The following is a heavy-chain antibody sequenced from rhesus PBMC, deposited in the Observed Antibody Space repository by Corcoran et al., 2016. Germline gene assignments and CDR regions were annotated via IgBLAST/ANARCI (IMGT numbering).Heavy chain of an antibody. D-gene: IGHD1-26*01. CDR3: ARDYRITGTTLFDY. CDR1: GGSISSSYYY. Sequence: QVQLQESGPGLVKPSETLSLTCAVSGGSISSSYYYWSWIRKAPGKGLGWIGYLSYSGSTSYNPSLKSRVTISRDTSKNQFSLKLSSVTAADTAVYYCARDYRITGTTLFDYWGQGVLVTVSS. J-gene: IGHJ4*01. V-gene: IGHV4-122*02. CDR2: LSYSGST.